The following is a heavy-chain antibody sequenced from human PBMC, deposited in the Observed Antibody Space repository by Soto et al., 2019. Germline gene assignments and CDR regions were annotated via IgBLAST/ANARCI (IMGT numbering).Heavy chain of an antibody. CDR3: ARAYYDILTGYYYYGMDV. D-gene: IGHD3-9*01. J-gene: IGHJ6*02. CDR1: GCTFSSYD. V-gene: IGHV3-13*01. CDR2: IGTAGDT. Sequence: GGSLRLSCAASGCTFSSYDMHWVRQATGKGLEWVSAIGTAGDTYYPGSVKGRFTISRENAKNSLYLQMNSLRAEDTAVYYCARAYYDILTGYYYYGMDVWGQGTTVTVSS.